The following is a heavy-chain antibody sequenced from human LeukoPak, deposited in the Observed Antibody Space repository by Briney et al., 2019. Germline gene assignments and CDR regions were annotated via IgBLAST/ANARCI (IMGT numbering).Heavy chain of an antibody. J-gene: IGHJ5*02. V-gene: IGHV3-30*04. CDR1: GFTFSSYA. Sequence: AGGSLRLSCAASGFTFSSYAMHWVRQAPGKGLEWVAVISYDGSNKYYADSVKGRFTISRDNSKNTLYLQMNSLRAEDTAVYYCARGSSSWSNWFDPWGQGTLVTVSS. D-gene: IGHD6-13*01. CDR3: ARGSSSWSNWFDP. CDR2: ISYDGSNK.